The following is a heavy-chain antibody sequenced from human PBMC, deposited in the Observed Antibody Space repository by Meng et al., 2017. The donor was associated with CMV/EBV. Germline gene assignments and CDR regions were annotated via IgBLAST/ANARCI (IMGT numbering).Heavy chain of an antibody. CDR1: GGSISSYY. CDR3: ARELEPSYGMDV. J-gene: IGHJ6*02. CDR2: IYYSGST. D-gene: IGHD1-1*01. V-gene: IGHV4-59*01. Sequence: SETLSLTCIVSGGSISSYYWSWIRQPPGKGLEWIGYIYYSGSTNYNPSLKSRVTISVDTSKNQFSLKLSSVTAADTAVYYCARELEPSYGMDVWGQGTTVTVSS.